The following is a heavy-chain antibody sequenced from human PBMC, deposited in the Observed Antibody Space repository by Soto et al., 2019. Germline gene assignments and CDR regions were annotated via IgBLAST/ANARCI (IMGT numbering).Heavy chain of an antibody. CDR1: GGSISSSNW. Sequence: SETLSLTCAVSGGSISSSNWWSWVRQPPGKGLEWIGEIYHSGSTNYNPSLKSRVTISVDTSKNQFSLKLSSVTAADTAVYYCRLDSYYYYGMDVWGQGTTVTVSS. CDR2: IYHSGST. CDR3: RLDSYYYYGMDV. J-gene: IGHJ6*02. V-gene: IGHV4-4*02. D-gene: IGHD4-17*01.